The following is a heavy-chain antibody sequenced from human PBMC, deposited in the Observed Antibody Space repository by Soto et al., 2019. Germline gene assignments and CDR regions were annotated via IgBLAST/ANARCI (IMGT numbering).Heavy chain of an antibody. V-gene: IGHV1-58*02. CDR2: IVVGSGNT. CDR3: ARWPDGYYYYGMDV. Sequence: SVKVSCKASGFTFTSSAMQWVRQARGQRLEWIGWIVVGSGNTGYAQKFQGRVTMTRNTSISTAHMELSSLRSEDTAVYYCARWPDGYYYYGMDVWGQGTTVTVSS. CDR1: GFTFTSSA. J-gene: IGHJ6*02.